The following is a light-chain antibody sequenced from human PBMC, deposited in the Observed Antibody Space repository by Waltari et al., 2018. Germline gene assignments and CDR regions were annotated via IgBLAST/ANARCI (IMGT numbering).Light chain of an antibody. V-gene: IGKV1-17*01. Sequence: DIQMTQSPSSLSASVGDRVTITCRASRGIRNEFAWYQQKPGKAPERLIYAVSSLQSGVPSRFSGSGSGTEFTLTISSLQPDDFATYYCLQCNDYPWSFGQGTKVEVK. CDR2: AVS. CDR3: LQCNDYPWS. CDR1: RGIRNE. J-gene: IGKJ1*01.